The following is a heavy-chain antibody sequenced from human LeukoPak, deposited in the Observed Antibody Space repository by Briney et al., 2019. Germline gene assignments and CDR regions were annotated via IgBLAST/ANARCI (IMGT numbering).Heavy chain of an antibody. J-gene: IGHJ4*02. CDR2: IYYSGST. CDR1: GGSISSGGYY. CDR3: ARARAHQLWFNFDY. Sequence: SETLSLTCTVSGGSISSGGYYWSWIRQHSGKGLEWIGYIYYSGSTYYNPSLRSRVTISVDTSKNQFSLKLSSVTAADTAVYYCARARAHQLWFNFDYWGQGTLVTVSS. D-gene: IGHD5-18*01. V-gene: IGHV4-31*03.